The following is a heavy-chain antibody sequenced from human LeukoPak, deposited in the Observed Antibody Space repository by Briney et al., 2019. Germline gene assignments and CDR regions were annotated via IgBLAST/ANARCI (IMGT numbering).Heavy chain of an antibody. Sequence: ASVTVSCKASGYGFTAYAIHWLRQAPGQRFEWMGRIDADNGDTAYSQKLQGRVTITRDTSARTVYMQLSSLRSEDTAAYYCARGSTSDWPLDHWGQETLVTISP. CDR2: IDADNGDT. CDR3: ARGSTSDWPLDH. CDR1: GYGFTAYA. J-gene: IGHJ4*02. D-gene: IGHD6-19*01. V-gene: IGHV1-3*01.